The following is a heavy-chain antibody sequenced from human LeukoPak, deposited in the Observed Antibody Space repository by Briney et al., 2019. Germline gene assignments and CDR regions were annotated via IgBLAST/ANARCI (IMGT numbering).Heavy chain of an antibody. CDR1: GGSISINNFW. CDR2: VYYSGST. J-gene: IGHJ6*03. CDR3: ARFRVVPAAKSYYMDV. Sequence: SETLSLTCSIPGGSISINNFWWGWIRQSPGKAMEWVGSVYYSGSTYYNPSLTRRLTMSVDTSKDQFSLKLTSLTAADTAVYYCARFRVVPAAKSYYMDVWGKGTTVTVSS. D-gene: IGHD2-2*01. V-gene: IGHV4-39*07.